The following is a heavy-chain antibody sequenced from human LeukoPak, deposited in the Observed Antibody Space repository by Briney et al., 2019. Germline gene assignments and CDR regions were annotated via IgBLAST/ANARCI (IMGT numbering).Heavy chain of an antibody. D-gene: IGHD3/OR15-3a*01. CDR3: AKARGTLDAFDI. J-gene: IGHJ3*02. CDR2: ISGSGSST. CDR1: EFTFNNYA. Sequence: GGSLRLSCAASEFTFNNYAMSWVRQAPGKGLEWVSAISGSGSSTFYADSVKGRFTISRDNSKNTLYLQMNSLRAEDTAVYYCAKARGTLDAFDIWGQGTMVTVSS. V-gene: IGHV3-23*01.